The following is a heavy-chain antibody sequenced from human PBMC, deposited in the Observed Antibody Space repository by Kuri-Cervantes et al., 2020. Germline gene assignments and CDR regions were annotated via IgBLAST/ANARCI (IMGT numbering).Heavy chain of an antibody. CDR1: GFTFSSYW. D-gene: IGHD3-10*01. J-gene: IGHJ3*02. CDR2: INSDGSST. CDR3: ARPKAGSGFAFDI. V-gene: IGHV3-74*01. Sequence: GALKISCAASGFTFSSYWMHWVRQAPGKGLVWVSRINSDGSSTSYADSVNGRFTISRDNAKNTLYLQMNSLRAEDAAVYYCARPKAGSGFAFDIWGQGTMVTVSS.